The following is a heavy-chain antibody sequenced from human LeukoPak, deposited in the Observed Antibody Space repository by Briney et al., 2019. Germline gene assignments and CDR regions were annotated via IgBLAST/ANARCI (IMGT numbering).Heavy chain of an antibody. J-gene: IGHJ3*02. Sequence: GASVKVSCKASGGTFSIYAISWVRQAPGQGLEWMGGIIPVFGTANYAQKFQGRVTITADESTSTAYMELSSLRSEDTAVYYCARTVGYCSGGSCYSNAFDIWGQGTMVTVSS. CDR2: IIPVFGTA. D-gene: IGHD2-15*01. CDR3: ARTVGYCSGGSCYSNAFDI. CDR1: GGTFSIYA. V-gene: IGHV1-69*01.